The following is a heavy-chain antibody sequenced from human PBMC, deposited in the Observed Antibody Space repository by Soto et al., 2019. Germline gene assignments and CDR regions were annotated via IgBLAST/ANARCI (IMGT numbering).Heavy chain of an antibody. V-gene: IGHV1-69*06. Sequence: VKVSCKAPGETFRRDVISWVRQAPGQGLEWLGGITPMSGTTDYAQKFQGRVTISADKSTGTAYFELSSLTFDDTGVYYCARGVSMAGRPGFFHHWGQGSLVTVSS. J-gene: IGHJ1*01. D-gene: IGHD6-6*01. CDR3: ARGVSMAGRPGFFHH. CDR1: GETFRRDV. CDR2: ITPMSGTT.